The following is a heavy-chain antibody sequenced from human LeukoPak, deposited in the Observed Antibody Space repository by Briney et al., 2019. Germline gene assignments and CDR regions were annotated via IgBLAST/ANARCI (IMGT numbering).Heavy chain of an antibody. Sequence: ASVKDSCTATGYAFRDHGVNWVRQAPGKGREWMGWISGYNGHTSYAQKFQGGVMVTTDRSTDTAYLELRSLRSDDTAVYYCARVPNPRNTYGYNDKWGQGTLVTVSS. CDR2: ISGYNGHT. CDR1: GYAFRDHG. J-gene: IGHJ4*02. CDR3: ARVPNPRNTYGYNDK. D-gene: IGHD5-18*01. V-gene: IGHV1-18*04.